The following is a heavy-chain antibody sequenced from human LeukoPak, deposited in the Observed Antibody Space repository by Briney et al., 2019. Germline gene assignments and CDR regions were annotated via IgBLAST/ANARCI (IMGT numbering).Heavy chain of an antibody. V-gene: IGHV3-23*01. CDR3: AKDRGQIYYNYYMDV. D-gene: IGHD3-10*01. Sequence: GGSLRLSCATSGFPFSDFSMSWVRQAPGKGLEWISTTNSGGTSTYYAESVKGRFTISRDNSKNTLYLEMSSLRVEDTAVYYCAKDRGQIYYNYYMDVWGKGTTVTVSS. CDR2: TNSGGTST. CDR1: GFPFSDFS. J-gene: IGHJ6*03.